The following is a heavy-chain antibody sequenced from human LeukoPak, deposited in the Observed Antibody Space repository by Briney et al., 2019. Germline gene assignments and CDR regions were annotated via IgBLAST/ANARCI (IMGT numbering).Heavy chain of an antibody. J-gene: IGHJ4*02. CDR1: GFTFSGYG. V-gene: IGHV3-33*06. CDR2: IWYDGSNK. D-gene: IGHD3-10*01. CDR3: AKESRVLLWFGEFHF. Sequence: GGSLRLSCAASGFTFSGYGMHWVRQAPGKGLEWVAVIWYDGSNKYYADSVKGRFTISRDNSKNTLYLQMNSLRAEDTAVYYCAKESRVLLWFGEFHFWGQGTLVTVSS.